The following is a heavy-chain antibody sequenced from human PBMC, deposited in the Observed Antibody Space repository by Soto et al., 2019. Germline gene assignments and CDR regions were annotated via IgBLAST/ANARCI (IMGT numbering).Heavy chain of an antibody. Sequence: SETLSLTCTVSGGSISSGDYYWSWIRQHPGKGLEWIGYIYYSGSTYYNPSLKSRVTISVDTSKNQFSLKLSSVTAADTAVYYCASGYYGSGSYYWFDPWGQGTLVTVSS. J-gene: IGHJ5*02. CDR2: IYYSGST. CDR1: GGSISSGDYY. V-gene: IGHV4-31*03. D-gene: IGHD3-10*01. CDR3: ASGYYGSGSYYWFDP.